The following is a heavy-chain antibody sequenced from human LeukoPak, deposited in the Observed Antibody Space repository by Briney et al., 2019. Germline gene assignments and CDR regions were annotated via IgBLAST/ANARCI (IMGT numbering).Heavy chain of an antibody. Sequence: GGSLRLSCAAPGFTFSSYEMNWVRQAPGKGLEWVSKITSSGSTIYYADSVKGRFTISRDNAKNSLNLQMNSLRAEDTAVYYCAREGSTLGSYGSGSYYNLDYWGQGTLVTVSS. CDR1: GFTFSSYE. V-gene: IGHV3-48*03. D-gene: IGHD3-10*01. CDR3: AREGSTLGSYGSGSYYNLDY. CDR2: ITSSGSTI. J-gene: IGHJ4*02.